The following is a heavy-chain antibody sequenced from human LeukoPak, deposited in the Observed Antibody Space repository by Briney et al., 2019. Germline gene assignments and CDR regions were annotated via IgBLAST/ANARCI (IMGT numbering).Heavy chain of an antibody. CDR1: GFVFRSYA. J-gene: IGHJ6*02. CDR2: ISGSGGST. V-gene: IGHV3-23*01. CDR3: ALRGAATPMDV. Sequence: GGSLRLSCAASGFVFRSYAMSWVRQAPGKGLEWVSAISGSGGSTYYADSVKGRFTISRDNSKNTLYLQMNSLRAEDTAVYYCALRGAATPMDVWGQGTTVTVSS. D-gene: IGHD1-26*01.